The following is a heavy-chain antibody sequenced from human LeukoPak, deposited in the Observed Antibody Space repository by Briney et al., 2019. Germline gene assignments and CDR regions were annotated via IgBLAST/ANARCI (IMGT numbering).Heavy chain of an antibody. J-gene: IGHJ4*02. CDR3: ARHLGIAAAGTAFDY. CDR1: GFTFDDYG. Sequence: GSLRLSCAASGFTFDDYGMSWVRQAPGKGLEWVSGINWNGGSTGYADSVKGRFTISRDNAKNSLYLQMNSLRAEDTALYHCARHLGIAAAGTAFDYWGQGTLVTVSS. D-gene: IGHD6-13*01. CDR2: INWNGGST. V-gene: IGHV3-20*01.